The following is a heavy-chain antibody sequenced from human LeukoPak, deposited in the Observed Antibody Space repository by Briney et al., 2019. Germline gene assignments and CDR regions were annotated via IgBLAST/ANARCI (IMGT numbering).Heavy chain of an antibody. Sequence: SETLSLTCTVSGGSISSSNYHWGWVRQPPGEGLEWIGSIYYSGSTFYNPSLNSRATVSVDTSMNQFSLKLTSVTAADTAVYYCARHSFCSSTGCQHRNFDYWGQGNLVTVSS. CDR3: ARHSFCSSTGCQHRNFDY. CDR2: IYYSGST. CDR1: GGSISSSNYH. V-gene: IGHV4-39*01. D-gene: IGHD2-2*01. J-gene: IGHJ4*02.